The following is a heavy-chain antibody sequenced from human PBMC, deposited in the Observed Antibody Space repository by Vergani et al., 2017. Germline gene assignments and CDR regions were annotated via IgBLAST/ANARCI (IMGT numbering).Heavy chain of an antibody. J-gene: IGHJ1*01. V-gene: IGHV1-69*01. CDR3: ASPPYYYDSSGYYSDEYFQH. D-gene: IGHD3-22*01. CDR1: GGTFSSYA. Sequence: QVQLVQSGAEVKKPGSSVKVSCKASGGTFSSYAISWVRQAPGQGLEWMGGIIPIFGTANYAQKFQGRVTITADESTSIAYMELSSLRSEDTAVYYCASPPYYYDSSGYYSDEYFQHWGQGTLVTVSS. CDR2: IIPIFGTA.